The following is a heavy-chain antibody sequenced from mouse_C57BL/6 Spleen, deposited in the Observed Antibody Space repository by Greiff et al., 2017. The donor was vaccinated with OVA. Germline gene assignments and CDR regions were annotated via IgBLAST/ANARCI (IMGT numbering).Heavy chain of an antibody. CDR2: IYPVSGET. V-gene: IGHV1-11*01. CDR3: GGGLHISVVANFDY. D-gene: IGHD1-1*01. CDR1: GYTFTDHI. Sequence: QVQLQQSGAELASPGASVTLSCKASGYTFTDHIMNWVKKRPGQGLEWIGRIYPVSGETNYNQKFMGKATFSVDRSSSTVYMVLNSLSSEDHAVYYCGGGLHISVVANFDYWGQGTTLTVSS. J-gene: IGHJ2*01.